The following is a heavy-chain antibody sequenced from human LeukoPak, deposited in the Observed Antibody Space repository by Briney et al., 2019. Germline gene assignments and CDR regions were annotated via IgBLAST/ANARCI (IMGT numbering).Heavy chain of an antibody. Sequence: ASVKVSCKASNYTFTTYGISWVRQAPGQGLEWMAWINAYNGDTNYAQKFQGRVTLTTDTSTSTAYMELRSLRSDDTAVYYCARDRAYGSGSYYFDYWGQGTLVTVSS. CDR1: NYTFTTYG. CDR3: ARDRAYGSGSYYFDY. V-gene: IGHV1-18*01. J-gene: IGHJ4*02. CDR2: INAYNGDT. D-gene: IGHD3-10*01.